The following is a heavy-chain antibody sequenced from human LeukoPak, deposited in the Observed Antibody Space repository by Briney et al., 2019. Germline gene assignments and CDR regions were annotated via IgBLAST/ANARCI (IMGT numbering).Heavy chain of an antibody. J-gene: IGHJ3*02. CDR3: AHRNRIAAAGYDAFDI. V-gene: IGHV2-5*05. D-gene: IGHD6-13*01. CDR1: GFSLSTSGVG. CDR2: IYWDDDK. Sequence: SGPTLVKPTHTLTLTCTFSGFSLSTSGVGVGWIRQPPGKALEWLALIYWDDDKRYGPSLKSRLTITKDTSKNQVVLTMTNMDPVDTATYYCAHRNRIAAAGYDAFDIWGQGTMVTVSS.